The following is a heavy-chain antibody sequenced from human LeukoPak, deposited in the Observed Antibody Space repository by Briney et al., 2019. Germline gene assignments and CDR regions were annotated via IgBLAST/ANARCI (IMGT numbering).Heavy chain of an antibody. V-gene: IGHV4-38-2*02. Sequence: SETLSLTCTVSGYSISNGYYWGWVRQPPGKGLEWIGTIHHSGTTYYSPSLRSRVTTSVDTSKNQFSLSLSSVTAAGTAVYYCARSYYDTRGRFDPWGQGTLVTVSS. D-gene: IGHD3-22*01. J-gene: IGHJ5*02. CDR3: ARSYYDTRGRFDP. CDR1: GYSISNGYY. CDR2: IHHSGTT.